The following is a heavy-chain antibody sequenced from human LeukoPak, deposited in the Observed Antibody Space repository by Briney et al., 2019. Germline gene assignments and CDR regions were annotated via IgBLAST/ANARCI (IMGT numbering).Heavy chain of an antibody. J-gene: IGHJ4*02. V-gene: IGHV3-7*01. CDR3: ARHLGGYSYGSRTIDY. CDR2: IKQHVNDK. CDR1: GFTVSNYW. D-gene: IGHD5-18*01. Sequence: GRCLSLSCVASGFTVSNYWMSSVRQARGEGLECVANIKQHVNDKYYVDCVDDAPTISRDNAKHSLYLQMNSMRAEDTAVFYCARHLGGYSYGSRTIDYWGQGTLVTVSS.